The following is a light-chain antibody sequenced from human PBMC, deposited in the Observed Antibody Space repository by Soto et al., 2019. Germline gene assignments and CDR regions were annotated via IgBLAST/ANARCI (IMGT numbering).Light chain of an antibody. CDR2: KDS. CDR3: QSADSSGTYEV. CDR1: ALPKQY. V-gene: IGLV3-25*03. Sequence: SYELTQPPSVSVSPGQTARITCSGDALPKQYAYWYQQKPGQAPVLVIYKDSERPSGIPERFSGSSSGTTVTLTISGVQAEDAADYYCQSADSSGTYEVFGTGTQLTVL. J-gene: IGLJ1*01.